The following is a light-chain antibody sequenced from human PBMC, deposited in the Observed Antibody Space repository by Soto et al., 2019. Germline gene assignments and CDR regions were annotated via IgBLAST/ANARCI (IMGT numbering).Light chain of an antibody. CDR3: QQYDNLPA. V-gene: IGKV1-33*01. CDR2: DAS. J-gene: IGKJ4*01. CDR1: QDISNY. Sequence: DLQMTQSPSSLSAPVGDRVTITCQASQDISNYLNWYQQKPGKAPKLLIYDASNLETGVPSRFSGSGSGTDFTFTISSLQPEDIATYYCQQYDNLPAFGGGTKVDIK.